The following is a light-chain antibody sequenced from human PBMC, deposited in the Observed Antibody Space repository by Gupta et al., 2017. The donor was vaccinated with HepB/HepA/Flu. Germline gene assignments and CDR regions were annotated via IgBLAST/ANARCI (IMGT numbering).Light chain of an antibody. V-gene: IGLV1-36*01. CDR2: YDD. CDR3: AVWDDSLPATV. J-gene: IGLJ1*01. CDR1: GSNIGNNA. Sequence: QSVLTQPPSVSEAPRQRVTISCSGSGSNIGNNAVNWYQQFPGKAPKLLIYYDDLLPSGVSDRFSGSKSGSSASLAISGLQSEDESDYYCAVWDDSLPATVFGTGTKVTVL.